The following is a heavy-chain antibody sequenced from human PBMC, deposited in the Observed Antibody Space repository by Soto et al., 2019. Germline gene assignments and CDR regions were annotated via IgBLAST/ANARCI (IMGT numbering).Heavy chain of an antibody. V-gene: IGHV1-8*01. Sequence: ASVKVSCKASGYTFTSYDINWVRQATGQGLEWMGWMNPNSGNTGYAQKFQGRVTMTRNTSISTAYMELSSLRSEDTAVYYCARGYYGLYYFDYWGQGTLVTVSS. CDR3: ARGYYGLYYFDY. D-gene: IGHD3-10*01. J-gene: IGHJ4*02. CDR1: GYTFTSYD. CDR2: MNPNSGNT.